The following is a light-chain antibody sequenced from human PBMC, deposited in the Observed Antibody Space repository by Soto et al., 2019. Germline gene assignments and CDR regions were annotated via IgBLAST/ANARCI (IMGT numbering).Light chain of an antibody. CDR1: QGIRND. Sequence: AIQMTQSPSSLSASVGDRVTITCRASQGIRNDLGWYQQKPGKAPKLLIYDTSSLQSGVPSRFSGSGSGTDFSLTINSLQPEDVATYVCQQYNNLPSFGPGTKVDIK. CDR2: DTS. CDR3: QQYNNLPS. V-gene: IGKV1-6*01. J-gene: IGKJ3*01.